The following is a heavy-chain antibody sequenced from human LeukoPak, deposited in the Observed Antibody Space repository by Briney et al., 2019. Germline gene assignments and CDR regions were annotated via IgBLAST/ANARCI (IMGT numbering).Heavy chain of an antibody. CDR2: ISGGGSGT. J-gene: IGHJ3*02. CDR1: GFTFSSYA. D-gene: IGHD3-22*01. Sequence: PGGSLRLSCAGSGFTFSSYAMSWVRQAPGKGLEWVAVISGGGSGTYYADSVRGRFTISRDNSKNTVYLQMNSLRAEDTAIYYCAKAVGSSGYFSRDAFDIWGQGTMVTVSS. V-gene: IGHV3-23*01. CDR3: AKAVGSSGYFSRDAFDI.